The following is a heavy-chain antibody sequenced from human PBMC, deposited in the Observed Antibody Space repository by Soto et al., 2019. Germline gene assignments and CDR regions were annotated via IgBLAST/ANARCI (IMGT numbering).Heavy chain of an antibody. CDR3: ARDESMVRERWFDP. Sequence: EVQLVESGGGLVQPGGSLRLSCAASGFTFIGYWMHWVRQGPGKGLVWVSRINNDGSDTTYADSVKGRFTISRDNAKNMLYMQIRSLRVDDTAVYYCARDESMVRERWFDPWGQGTLVTVSS. CDR1: GFTFIGYW. CDR2: INNDGSDT. J-gene: IGHJ5*02. D-gene: IGHD1-26*01. V-gene: IGHV3-74*01.